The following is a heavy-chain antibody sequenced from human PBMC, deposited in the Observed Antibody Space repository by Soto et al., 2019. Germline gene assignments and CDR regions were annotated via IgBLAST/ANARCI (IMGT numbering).Heavy chain of an antibody. CDR3: ATAGIVVTSQPQLGY. J-gene: IGHJ1*01. D-gene: IGHD3-22*01. V-gene: IGHV1-24*01. Sequence: LVKRDWKVSGYGHRVVAMGWVVQTPEKGLEWMGRFHHEDGETVYAQKFQGRINMTEDTSTDTAYLELSSLRFEDTAVYYCATAGIVVTSQPQLGYWGHGILVTVSS. CDR2: FHHEDGET. CDR1: GYGHRVVA.